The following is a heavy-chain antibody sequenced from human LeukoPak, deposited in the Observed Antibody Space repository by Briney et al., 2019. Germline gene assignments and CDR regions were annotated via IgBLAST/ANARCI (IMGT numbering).Heavy chain of an antibody. J-gene: IGHJ5*02. CDR2: IYPGDSDT. V-gene: IGHV5-51*01. CDR3: ARSIERGDWNYVVPDNWFDP. CDR1: GYSFTSYW. D-gene: IGHD1-7*01. Sequence: GESLKISCKGSGYSFTSYWIGWVRQMPGKGLEWMGIIYPGDSDTRYSPSFQGQVTISADKSISTAYLQWSSLKASDTAMYYCARSIERGDWNYVVPDNWFDPWGQGTLVTVSS.